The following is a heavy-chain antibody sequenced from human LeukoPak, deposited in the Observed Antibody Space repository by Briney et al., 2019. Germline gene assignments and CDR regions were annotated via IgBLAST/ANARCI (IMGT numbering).Heavy chain of an antibody. V-gene: IGHV3-74*01. CDR1: GITFGNNW. Sequence: GVSVRLSCAASGITFGNNWMQWLRQGPGKGRVWISRINSDGGGAIYADSVKGRFTVSRDNAKNTLYLQMKSLRAEDTAVYYCARDVPHNWFDTWGQGTLVTVSS. CDR3: ARDVPHNWFDT. CDR2: INSDGGGA. J-gene: IGHJ5*02.